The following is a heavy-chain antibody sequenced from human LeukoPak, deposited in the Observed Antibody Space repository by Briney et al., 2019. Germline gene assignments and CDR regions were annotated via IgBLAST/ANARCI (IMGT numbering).Heavy chain of an antibody. CDR1: GGSISSHY. J-gene: IGHJ5*02. D-gene: IGHD3-3*01. CDR2: IYYSGST. V-gene: IGHV4-59*11. Sequence: SETLSLTCTVSGGSISSHYWSWIRQPPGKGLEWMGYIYYSGSTNYNPSLERRVTISVDTSKNQFSLKLSSVTAADTAVYYCARQAGFLEWLFMFDPWGQGTLVTVSS. CDR3: ARQAGFLEWLFMFDP.